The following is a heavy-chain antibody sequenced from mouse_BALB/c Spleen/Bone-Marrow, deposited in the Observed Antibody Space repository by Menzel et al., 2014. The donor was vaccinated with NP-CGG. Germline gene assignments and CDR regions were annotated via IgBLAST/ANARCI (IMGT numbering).Heavy chain of an antibody. CDR1: GFTFSDYY. CDR2: ISNGGGST. J-gene: IGHJ2*01. V-gene: IGHV5-12*02. D-gene: IGHD1-1*02. Sequence: VQLKESGGGLVQPGGSLKLSCATSGFTFSDYYMYWVRQTPEKRLEWVAYISNGGGSTYYPDTVKGRFTISRDNAKNTLYLQMSRLKSEDTAMYYCARGGLWSSFDYWGQGTTLTVSS. CDR3: ARGGLWSSFDY.